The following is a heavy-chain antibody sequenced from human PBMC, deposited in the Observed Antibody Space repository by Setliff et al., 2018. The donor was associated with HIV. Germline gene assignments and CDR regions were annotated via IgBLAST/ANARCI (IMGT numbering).Heavy chain of an antibody. J-gene: IGHJ1*01. V-gene: IGHV3-7*01. CDR2: IKQDGSEK. D-gene: IGHD2-2*01. Sequence: GGSLRLSCGASGFTFRTYWMNWVRQAPGKGLQWVANIKQDGSEKHYVDSVKGRFTISRDNAKNTLYLQMNSLRAEDTAVYYCARDCVGCSLTSCPPEDFQHWGQGTLGTVSS. CDR3: ARDCVGCSLTSCPPEDFQH. CDR1: GFTFRTYW.